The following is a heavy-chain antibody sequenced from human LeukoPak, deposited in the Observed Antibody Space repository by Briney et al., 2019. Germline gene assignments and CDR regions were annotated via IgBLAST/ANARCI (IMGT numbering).Heavy chain of an antibody. Sequence: ASVKVSCKVSGYTLKEFSMHWVRQAPGKGLEWMGGFEGDEKVYAQKFQGKITMTEDTSTDTAYMELSSLRSEDTAVYFCATLDYSGTNPTSWGLGTLVIVSS. J-gene: IGHJ5*02. D-gene: IGHD1-26*01. V-gene: IGHV1-24*01. CDR2: FEGDEK. CDR3: ATLDYSGTNPTS. CDR1: GYTLKEFS.